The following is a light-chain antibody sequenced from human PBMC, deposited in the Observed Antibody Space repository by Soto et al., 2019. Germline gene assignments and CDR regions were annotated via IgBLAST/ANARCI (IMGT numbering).Light chain of an antibody. CDR3: AAWDDSLNARYV. V-gene: IGLV1-44*01. J-gene: IGLJ1*01. Sequence: QSVLTQPPSASGTPGQRVTISCSGSSSNIATKSVNWYQQLPGTAPKLLIYSNSQRSSGVPDRFSGSKSGTSASLAIRGHQSENEAEYYCAAWDDSLNARYVFGTGTKLTVL. CDR1: SSNIATKS. CDR2: SNS.